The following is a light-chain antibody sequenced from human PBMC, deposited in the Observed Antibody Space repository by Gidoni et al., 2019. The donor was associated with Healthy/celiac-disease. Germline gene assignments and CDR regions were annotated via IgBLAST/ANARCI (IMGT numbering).Light chain of an antibody. CDR3: QSYDSSLSGSV. J-gene: IGLJ2*01. CDR1: SSNIGAGYD. CDR2: GNS. Sequence: QSVLTPPPSVSGAPGQVVTISCTGSSSNIGAGYDVHWYQQLPATAPKLLIYGNSNRPSGVPDRFSGSKSGTSASLAITGLQAEDEADYYCQSYDSSLSGSVFGGGTKLTVL. V-gene: IGLV1-40*01.